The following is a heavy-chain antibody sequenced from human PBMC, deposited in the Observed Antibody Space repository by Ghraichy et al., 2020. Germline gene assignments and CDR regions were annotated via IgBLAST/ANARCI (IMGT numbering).Heavy chain of an antibody. D-gene: IGHD1-14*01. CDR1: GFTFSSYS. V-gene: IGHV3-48*01. CDR3: ARDRRSPDGAWYFDY. Sequence: GGSLRLSCAASGFTFSSYSMNWVRQAPGKGLEWVLYISGSSSTIYYADSVKGRFTISRDNAKNSLYLQMNSLRAEDTAGYYCARDRRSPDGAWYFDYWGQGTLVTVSS. J-gene: IGHJ4*02. CDR2: ISGSSSTI.